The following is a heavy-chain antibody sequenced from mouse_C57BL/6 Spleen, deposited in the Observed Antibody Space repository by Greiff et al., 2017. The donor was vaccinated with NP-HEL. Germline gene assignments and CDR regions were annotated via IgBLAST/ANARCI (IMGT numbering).Heavy chain of an antibody. CDR3: ARSFITTAPFDY. Sequence: QVQLQQPGAELVKPGASVKLSCKASGYTFTSYWMHWVKQRPGQGLEWIGMIHPNSGSTNYNEKFKSKATLTVDKSSSTAYMQLSSLTSEDSAVYYCARSFITTAPFDYWGQGTTLTVSS. CDR1: GYTFTSYW. CDR2: IHPNSGST. V-gene: IGHV1-64*01. J-gene: IGHJ2*01. D-gene: IGHD1-1*01.